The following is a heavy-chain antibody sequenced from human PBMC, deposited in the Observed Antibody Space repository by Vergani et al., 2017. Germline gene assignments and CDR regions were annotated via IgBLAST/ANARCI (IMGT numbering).Heavy chain of an antibody. Sequence: QVQLVQSGAEVKKPGASVKVSCKASGYTFTSYGISWVRQAPGQGLEWMGWISAYNGNTNYAQKLQGRVTMTTDTSTSTAYMELRSLRSDDTAVYYCASKYYDFWSGSFTALDYWGQGTLVTVSS. D-gene: IGHD3-3*01. CDR2: ISAYNGNT. CDR3: ASKYYDFWSGSFTALDY. J-gene: IGHJ4*02. V-gene: IGHV1-18*01. CDR1: GYTFTSYG.